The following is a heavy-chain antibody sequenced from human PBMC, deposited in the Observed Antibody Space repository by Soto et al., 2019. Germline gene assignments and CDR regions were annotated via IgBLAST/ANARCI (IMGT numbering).Heavy chain of an antibody. J-gene: IGHJ4*02. CDR1: GGTFSSYT. V-gene: IGHV1-69*04. Sequence: SVKVSCKASGGTFSSYTISWVRQAPGQGLEWMGRIIPILGIANYAQKFQGRVTITADKSTSTAYMELSSLRSEDTAVYYCARDPPSIAALADSDYWGQGTLVTVSS. CDR3: ARDPPSIAALADSDY. D-gene: IGHD6-6*01. CDR2: IIPILGIA.